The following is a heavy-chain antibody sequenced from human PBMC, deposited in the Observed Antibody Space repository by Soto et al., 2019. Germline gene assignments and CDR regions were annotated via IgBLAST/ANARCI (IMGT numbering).Heavy chain of an antibody. CDR3: ARNLMDYDILTGYYMVYYFDY. V-gene: IGHV1-3*01. Sequence: ASVKVSCKASGYTFTSYAMHWVRQAPGQRLEWMGWINAGNGNTKYSQKFQGRLTITRDTSASTAYMELSSLRSEDTAVYYCARNLMDYDILTGYYMVYYFDYWG. D-gene: IGHD3-9*01. J-gene: IGHJ4*01. CDR1: GYTFTSYA. CDR2: INAGNGNT.